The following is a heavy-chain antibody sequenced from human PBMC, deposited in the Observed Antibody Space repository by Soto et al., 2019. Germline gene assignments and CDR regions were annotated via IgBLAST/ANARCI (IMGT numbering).Heavy chain of an antibody. J-gene: IGHJ4*02. CDR3: ARTKTSRDYIWGSYRIYYFDY. V-gene: IGHV1-8*01. CDR2: MNPNSGNT. D-gene: IGHD3-16*02. Sequence: ASVKVSCKAFGYTFTSYDINWVRQATGQGLEWMGWMNPNSGNTGYAQKFQGRVTMTRNTSISTAYMELSSLRSEDTAVYYCARTKTSRDYIWGSYRIYYFDYWGQGTLVTVSS. CDR1: GYTFTSYD.